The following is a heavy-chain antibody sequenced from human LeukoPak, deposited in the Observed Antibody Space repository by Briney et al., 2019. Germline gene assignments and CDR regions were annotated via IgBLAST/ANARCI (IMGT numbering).Heavy chain of an antibody. CDR1: GFTFSDYY. Sequence: PGGSLRLSCAASGFTFSDYYMSWIRQAPGKGLERVSYISSSGSTIYYADSVKGRFTISRDNAKNSLYLQMNSLRAEDTAVYYCARYFDWSREAYYYYYYMDVWGKGTTVTVSS. V-gene: IGHV3-11*04. J-gene: IGHJ6*03. D-gene: IGHD3-9*01. CDR2: ISSSGSTI. CDR3: ARYFDWSREAYYYYYYMDV.